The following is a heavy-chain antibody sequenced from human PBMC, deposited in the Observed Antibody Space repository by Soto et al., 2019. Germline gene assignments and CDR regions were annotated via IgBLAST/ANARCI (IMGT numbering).Heavy chain of an antibody. V-gene: IGHV3-23*01. CDR3: ANNLYSSSY. J-gene: IGHJ4*02. Sequence: PVGSLRLSCAASGFTFSSYAMSWVRQAPGKGLEWVPAISGSGGSTYYADSVKGRFTISRDNSKNTLYLQMNSLRAGDTAVYYCANNLYSSSYWGQGTLVTVSS. CDR1: GFTFSSYA. D-gene: IGHD6-6*01. CDR2: ISGSGGST.